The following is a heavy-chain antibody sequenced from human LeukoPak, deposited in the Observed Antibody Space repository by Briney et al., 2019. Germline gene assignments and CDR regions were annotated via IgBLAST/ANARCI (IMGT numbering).Heavy chain of an antibody. V-gene: IGHV4-30-4*01. CDR2: IYYSGST. CDR1: GGSISSGDYY. CDR3: ARDLEAAAGTWYFDH. J-gene: IGHJ2*01. D-gene: IGHD6-13*01. Sequence: PSETLSLTCTVSGGSISSGDYYWSWIRQPPGKGLEWIGYIYYSGSTYFNPSLKSRVTISVDTSKNQFSLKLSSVTAADTAVYYCARDLEAAAGTWYFDHWGRGTLVTVSS.